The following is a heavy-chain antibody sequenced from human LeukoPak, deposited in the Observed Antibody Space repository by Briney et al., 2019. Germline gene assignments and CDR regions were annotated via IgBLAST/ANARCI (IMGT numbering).Heavy chain of an antibody. CDR1: GYTFTSYD. CDR2: MNPNSGNT. CDR3: ARGGRVPAATYYYYMDV. Sequence: ASVKVSCKASGYTFTSYDINWVRQATGQGLEWMGWMNPNSGNTGYAQKFQGRVTITRNTSISTAYMELSSLRSEDTAVYYCARGGRVPAATYYYYMDVWGKGTTVTVSS. D-gene: IGHD2-2*01. V-gene: IGHV1-8*03. J-gene: IGHJ6*03.